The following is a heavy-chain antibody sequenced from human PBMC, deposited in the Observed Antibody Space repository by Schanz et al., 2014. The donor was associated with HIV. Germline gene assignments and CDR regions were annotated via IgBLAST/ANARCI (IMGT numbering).Heavy chain of an antibody. V-gene: IGHV3-23*01. CDR2: ISAAGAST. J-gene: IGHJ3*02. CDR3: AKVLTSVNGGYNFWDGFDI. D-gene: IGHD5-12*01. CDR1: GFKFSASP. Sequence: EVQLLESGGGLAQPGGSLRLSCAASGFKFSASPMTWVRQAPGKGLEWVSTISAAGASTYYGASVKGRFTISRDNSQDTLFLQMDSLRAEDTAIYYCAKVLTSVNGGYNFWDGFDIWGQGTMVTVSS.